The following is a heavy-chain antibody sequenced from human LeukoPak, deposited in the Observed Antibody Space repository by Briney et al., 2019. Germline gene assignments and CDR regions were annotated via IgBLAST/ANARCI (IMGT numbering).Heavy chain of an antibody. CDR3: ARVILSRVHVGTQYSYHYGLDV. V-gene: IGHV4-31*03. J-gene: IGHJ6*02. Sequence: SETLSLTCTVSGGSISSGGYYWSWLRQHPGKGLEWIGYIYYSGSTYYNPSLKSRVTTSVDTSKNQFSLKLSSVTAADTALYYCARVILSRVHVGTQYSYHYGLDVWGQGTTVTVSS. D-gene: IGHD1-1*01. CDR2: IYYSGST. CDR1: GGSISSGGYY.